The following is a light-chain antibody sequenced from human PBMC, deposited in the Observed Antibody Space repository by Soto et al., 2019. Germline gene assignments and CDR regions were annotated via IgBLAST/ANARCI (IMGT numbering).Light chain of an antibody. V-gene: IGKV3-11*01. CDR1: QSVSSY. CDR3: QQRSNWPPT. CDR2: DAS. Sequence: EIVWTQSPATLSLSPGERATLSCRASQSVSSYLAWYQQKPGQAPRLLIYDASNRATGIPARFSGSGSGTDFTLTISSLRPEDFAVYYCQQRSNWPPTFGGGPKVEIK. J-gene: IGKJ4*01.